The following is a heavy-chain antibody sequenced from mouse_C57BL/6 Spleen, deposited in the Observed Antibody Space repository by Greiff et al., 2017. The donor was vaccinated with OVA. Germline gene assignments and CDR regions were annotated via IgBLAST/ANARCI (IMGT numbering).Heavy chain of an antibody. J-gene: IGHJ3*01. V-gene: IGHV1-72*01. CDR1: GYTFTSYW. CDR2: IDPNSGGT. D-gene: IGHD2-2*01. CDR3: ARSEGGYDGGTWFAY. Sequence: QVQLQQPGAELVKPGASVKLSCKASGYTFTSYWMHWVKQRPGRGLEWIGRIDPNSGGTKYNEKFKSKATLTVDKPSSPAYMQLSSLTSEDSAVYDCARSEGGYDGGTWFAYWGQGTLVTVSA.